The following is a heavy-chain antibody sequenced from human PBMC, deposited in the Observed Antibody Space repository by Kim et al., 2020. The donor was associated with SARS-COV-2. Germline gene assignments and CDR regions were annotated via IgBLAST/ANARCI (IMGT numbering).Heavy chain of an antibody. J-gene: IGHJ1*01. CDR3: SKASPLTSICGH. CDR1: GFTFSSYA. V-gene: IGHV3-23*01. CDR2: ITSGGTT. D-gene: IGHD3-16*01. Sequence: GGSLRHSCAASGFTFSSYAMSWVRQAPGKGLEWVSTITSGGTTYYADSVKGRFTISRDNSKNTLSLQMNSLGAEDTAVYFCSKASPLTSICGHWGQGTLV.